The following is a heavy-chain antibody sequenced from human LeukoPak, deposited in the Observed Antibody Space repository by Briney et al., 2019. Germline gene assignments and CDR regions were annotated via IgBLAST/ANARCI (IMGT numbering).Heavy chain of an antibody. CDR3: ARGIYYDSSGYVN. CDR2: IYYSGST. CDR1: GGSISSSSYY. J-gene: IGHJ4*02. V-gene: IGHV4-39*07. D-gene: IGHD3-22*01. Sequence: SETLSLTCTVSGGSISSSSYYWGWIRQPPGKGLEWIGSIYYSGSTYYNPSLKSRVTISVDTSKNQFSLKLSSVTAADTAVYYCARGIYYDSSGYVNWGQGTLVTVFS.